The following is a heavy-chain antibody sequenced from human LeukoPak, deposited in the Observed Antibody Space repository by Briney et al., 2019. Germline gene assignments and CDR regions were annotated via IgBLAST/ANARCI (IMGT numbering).Heavy chain of an antibody. CDR2: ISGSSYTI. V-gene: IGHV3-11*01. D-gene: IGHD6-19*01. CDR3: GRDEGAVAGTGFDH. CDR1: GFTFNDYY. Sequence: KSGGSLRLSCVASGFTFNDYYMSWIRQAPGKGLEWLSYISGSSYTIYYADSVEGRFTISRDNAKNSLYLQMNSLRAEDTAVYYCGRDEGAVAGTGFDHWGQGTLVTVSS. J-gene: IGHJ4*02.